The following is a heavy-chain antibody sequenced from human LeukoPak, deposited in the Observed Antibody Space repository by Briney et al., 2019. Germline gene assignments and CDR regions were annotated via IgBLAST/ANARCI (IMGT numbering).Heavy chain of an antibody. CDR3: ARAGGDHPLSYFDY. CDR1: GGSIRSYY. V-gene: IGHV4-4*07. J-gene: IGHJ4*02. CDR2: IYTSGST. Sequence: PSETLSLTCTVSGGSIRSYYWSWIRQPAGKGLEWIGRIYTSGSTNYNPSLKSRVTISVDKSKNQFSLKLSSVTAADTAVYYCARAGGDHPLSYFDYWGQGTLVTVSS. D-gene: IGHD2-21*02.